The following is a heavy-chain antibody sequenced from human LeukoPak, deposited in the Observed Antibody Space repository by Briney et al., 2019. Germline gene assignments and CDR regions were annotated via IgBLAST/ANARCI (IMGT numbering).Heavy chain of an antibody. V-gene: IGHV5-51*01. D-gene: IGHD3-22*01. CDR1: GYSFANYW. J-gene: IGHJ4*02. CDR2: VYPGDSDT. CDR3: ARYLKNYFDVTGYFDL. Sequence: GESLKISCKGSGYSFANYWIGWVRQMPGKGLECLGVVYPGDSDTRYSPSLQGQVTISADKSISTAYLQWSSLKASDTAIYYCARYLKNYFDVTGYFDLWGQGTLVTVSS.